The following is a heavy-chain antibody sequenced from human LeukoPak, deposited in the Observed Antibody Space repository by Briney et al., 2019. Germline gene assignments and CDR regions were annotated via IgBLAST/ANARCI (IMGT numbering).Heavy chain of an antibody. CDR1: GYTFTSYG. CDR3: ARVGVEDIVVVPAAAPGVYYFDY. J-gene: IGHJ4*02. V-gene: IGHV1-18*01. D-gene: IGHD2-2*01. CDR2: ISAYNGNA. Sequence: ASVKVSCKASGYTFTSYGISWVRQAPGQGLEWMGWISAYNGNANYVQKLQGRVTMTTDTSTSTAYMELRSLRSDDTAVYYCARVGVEDIVVVPAAAPGVYYFDYWGQGTLVTVSS.